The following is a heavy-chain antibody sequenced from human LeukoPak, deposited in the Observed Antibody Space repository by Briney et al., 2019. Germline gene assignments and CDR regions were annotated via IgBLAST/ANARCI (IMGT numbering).Heavy chain of an antibody. CDR3: ARPHYYDSSGYYDY. D-gene: IGHD3-22*01. J-gene: IGHJ4*02. CDR1: GGSISSYY. Sequence: TSETLSLTCTVSGGSISSYYWSWIRQPPGKGLEWIGNIYHSGRTYYNPSLKSRVTISVDTSKNQFSLKLSSVTAADTAVYYCARPHYYDSSGYYDYWGQGTLVTVSS. V-gene: IGHV4-59*08. CDR2: IYHSGRT.